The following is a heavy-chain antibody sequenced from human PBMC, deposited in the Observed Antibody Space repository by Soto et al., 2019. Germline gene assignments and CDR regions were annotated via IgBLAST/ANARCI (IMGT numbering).Heavy chain of an antibody. CDR3: ARADPDASVGY. V-gene: IGHV4-59*01. J-gene: IGHJ4*02. CDR2: ISYSGST. Sequence: SETLSLTCTVSGGSMSSYYWTWLRQSPGRGLERIGYISYSGSTYYNPSLKSRVTISADTSKNQFSLRMNSMIAADTAVYYCARADPDASVGYWGQGTLVTVSS. D-gene: IGHD2-15*01. CDR1: GGSMSSYY.